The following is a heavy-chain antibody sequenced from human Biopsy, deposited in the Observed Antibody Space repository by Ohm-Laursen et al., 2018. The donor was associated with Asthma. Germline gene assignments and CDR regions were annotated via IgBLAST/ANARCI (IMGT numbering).Heavy chain of an antibody. CDR3: VRSGTKWELYDAFDI. CDR1: GFAFRDFN. CDR2: INSAGSYI. J-gene: IGHJ3*02. Sequence: GSLRLSRAASGFAFRDFNINWVRQAPGKGLQWIASINSAGSYIYYADSVKGRFTISRDNAKNSLFLQMNNLRAEDTAVYYCVRSGTKWELYDAFDIWGQGTMVTVSS. D-gene: IGHD1/OR15-1a*01. V-gene: IGHV3-21*01.